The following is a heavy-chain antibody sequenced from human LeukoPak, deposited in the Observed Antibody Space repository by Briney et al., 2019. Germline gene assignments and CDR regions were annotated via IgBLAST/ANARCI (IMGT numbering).Heavy chain of an antibody. V-gene: IGHV1-8*01. CDR1: GCTFTSYD. J-gene: IGHJ3*02. D-gene: IGHD3-10*01. CDR3: ARAGITMVRGVIEGDAFGI. Sequence: ASVKVSCKASGCTFTSYDINWVRQATGQGLEWMGWMNPNSGNTGYAQKFQGRVTMTRNTSISTAYMELSSLRSEDTAVYYCARAGITMVRGVIEGDAFGIWGQGTMVTVSS. CDR2: MNPNSGNT.